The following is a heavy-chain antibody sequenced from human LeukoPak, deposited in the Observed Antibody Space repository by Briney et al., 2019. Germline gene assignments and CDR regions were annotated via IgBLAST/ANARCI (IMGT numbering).Heavy chain of an antibody. Sequence: GSLRLSCAASGFTVSNNYMSWVRQPPGKGLEWIGEIYHSGSTNYNPSLESRVTVSVDKSKNQFSLDLSSVTAADTAVYYCARFCGSTSWHSGYYYGIDVWGQGTTVTVSS. V-gene: IGHV4-4*02. CDR1: GFTVSNNY. D-gene: IGHD2-2*01. J-gene: IGHJ6*02. CDR2: IYHSGST. CDR3: ARFCGSTSWHSGYYYGIDV.